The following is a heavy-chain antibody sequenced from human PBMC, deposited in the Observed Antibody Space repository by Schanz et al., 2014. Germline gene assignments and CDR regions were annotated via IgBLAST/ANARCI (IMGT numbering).Heavy chain of an antibody. D-gene: IGHD3-3*01. Sequence: QVQVIQSGPEVKKPGASVKVSCKASGYTFTNHYLHWVRQAPGQGLEWMGRISPSSGGTNYAQNXXGRVTMTKDTSINTVYMELSTLTSDDPAVYYCARESVSRTRLFDPWGQGTLVTVSS. CDR3: ARESVSRTRLFDP. V-gene: IGHV1-2*06. CDR2: ISPSSGGT. J-gene: IGHJ5*02. CDR1: GYTFTNHY.